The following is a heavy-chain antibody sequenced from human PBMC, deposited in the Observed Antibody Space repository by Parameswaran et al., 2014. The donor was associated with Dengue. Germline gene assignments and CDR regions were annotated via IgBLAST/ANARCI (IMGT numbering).Heavy chain of an antibody. D-gene: IGHD1-26*01. V-gene: IGHV3-30*18. Sequence: WIRQPPGKGLEWVAVISYDGSNKYYADSVKGRFTISRDNSKNTLYLQMNSLRAEDTAVYYCAKDRVVGAMRGPLDIWGQGTMVTVSS. J-gene: IGHJ3*02. CDR2: ISYDGSNK. CDR3: AKDRVVGAMRGPLDI.